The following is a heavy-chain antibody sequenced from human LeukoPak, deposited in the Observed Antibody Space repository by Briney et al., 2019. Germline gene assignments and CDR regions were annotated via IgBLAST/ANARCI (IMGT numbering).Heavy chain of an antibody. CDR3: ARKIPELWIQLWYDTNYYGMDV. J-gene: IGHJ6*02. V-gene: IGHV3-30*03. D-gene: IGHD5-18*01. Sequence: GGSLRLSCAASGFTFSSYGMYWVRQAPGKGLEWVAVISYDGSNKYYADSVKGRFTISRDNPKNTLYLQMNSLRAEDTAVYYCARKIPELWIQLWYDTNYYGMDVWGQGTTVTVSS. CDR2: ISYDGSNK. CDR1: GFTFSSYG.